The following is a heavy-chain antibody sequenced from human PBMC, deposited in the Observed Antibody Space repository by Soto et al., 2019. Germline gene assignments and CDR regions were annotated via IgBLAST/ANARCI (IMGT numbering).Heavy chain of an antibody. CDR3: ASRKSTMIRGVATYGMDV. V-gene: IGHV4-34*01. CDR1: GGSLIGYY. Sequence: SETLSLTCAVYGGSLIGYYCTFVRQPPFKWLEWIVEIYHSGSTNYSPSLKSRLTISVDTSKNQFSLKVSSVTAADTAVYYCASRKSTMIRGVATYGMDVWGQGTTVTAP. CDR2: IYHSGST. D-gene: IGHD3-10*01. J-gene: IGHJ6*02.